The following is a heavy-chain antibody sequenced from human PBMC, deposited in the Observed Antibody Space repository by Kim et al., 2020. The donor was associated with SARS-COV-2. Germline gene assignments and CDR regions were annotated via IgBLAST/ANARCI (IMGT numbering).Heavy chain of an antibody. CDR2: IIPIFGTA. CDR1: GGTFSSYA. J-gene: IGHJ4*02. V-gene: IGHV1-69*13. Sequence: SVKVSCKASGGTFSSYAISWVRQAPGQGLEWMGGIIPIFGTANYAQKFQGRVTITADESTSTAYMELSSLRSEDTAVYYCARGELGGYDVGYYFDYWGQGTLVTVSS. D-gene: IGHD5-12*01. CDR3: ARGELGGYDVGYYFDY.